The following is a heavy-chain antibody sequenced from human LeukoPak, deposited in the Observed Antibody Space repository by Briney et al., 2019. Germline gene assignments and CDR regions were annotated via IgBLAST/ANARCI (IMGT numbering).Heavy chain of an antibody. CDR3: AKGTTYYDILTGYGYPYYFDY. Sequence: GGSLRLSCAASGFTFISYAMTWVRQAPGKGLEWVSAISGSGGSRYYADSVKGRFTISRDNSKNTLYLQMNSLSAADPAIYYCAKGTTYYDILTGYGYPYYFDYWGQGTLVTVSS. CDR2: ISGSGGSR. J-gene: IGHJ4*02. CDR1: GFTFISYA. V-gene: IGHV3-23*01. D-gene: IGHD3-9*01.